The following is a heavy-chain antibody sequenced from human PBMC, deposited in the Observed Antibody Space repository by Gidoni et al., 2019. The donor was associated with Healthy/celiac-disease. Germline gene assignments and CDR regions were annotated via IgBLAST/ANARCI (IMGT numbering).Heavy chain of an antibody. V-gene: IGHV4-34*01. Sequence: QVQLQQWGAGLLKPSETLSLTCAVYGGSFSGYYWSWIRQPPGKGLEWIGEINHSGSTNYNPSLKSRVTISVDTSKNQFSLKLSSVTAADTAVYYCASQAGTVTTWGWFDPWGQGTLVTVSS. CDR2: INHSGST. D-gene: IGHD4-4*01. CDR1: GGSFSGYY. J-gene: IGHJ5*02. CDR3: ASQAGTVTTWGWFDP.